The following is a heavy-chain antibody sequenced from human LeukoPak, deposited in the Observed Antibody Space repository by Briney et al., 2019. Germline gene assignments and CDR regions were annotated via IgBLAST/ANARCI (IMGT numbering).Heavy chain of an antibody. CDR2: ISWNSGSI. CDR1: GFTFDDYA. D-gene: IGHD1-26*01. Sequence: PGGSLRLSCAASGFTFDDYAMHWVRQAPGKGLEWVSGISWNSGSIGYADSVKGRFTISRDNAKNSLYLQMNSLRAEDTALYYCATVSGSYLPDYWGQGTLVTVSS. V-gene: IGHV3-9*01. CDR3: ATVSGSYLPDY. J-gene: IGHJ4*02.